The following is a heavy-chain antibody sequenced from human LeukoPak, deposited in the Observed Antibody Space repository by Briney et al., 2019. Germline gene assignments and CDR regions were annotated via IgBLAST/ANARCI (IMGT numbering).Heavy chain of an antibody. J-gene: IGHJ4*02. V-gene: IGHV3-23*01. Sequence: VGSLRLSCAASGFTFSSQAMSWVRQAPGKGLEYVSGITIGGDSTFYADSVKGRFTISRDNSKNTLYLQMNGLSAEDTAVYHCVKGGGSGGQGRLDYWGQGSLVTVSS. CDR2: ITIGGDST. CDR3: VKGGGSGGQGRLDY. D-gene: IGHD3-10*01. CDR1: GFTFSSQA.